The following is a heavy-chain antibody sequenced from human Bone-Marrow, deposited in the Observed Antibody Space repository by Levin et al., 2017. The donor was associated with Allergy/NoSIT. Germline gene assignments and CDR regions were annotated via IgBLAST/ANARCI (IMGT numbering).Heavy chain of an antibody. CDR1: GYTFSSYW. D-gene: IGHD3-22*01. Sequence: KVSCKGAGYTFSSYWIGWVRQMPGKGLEWMGLIYPGDSDTRYSPSFQGQVTISADKSIGTAYLQWSSLKASDSAMYYCARLPYVLSDSSGYFDYWGQGTLVTVSS. J-gene: IGHJ4*02. CDR2: IYPGDSDT. V-gene: IGHV5-51*01. CDR3: ARLPYVLSDSSGYFDY.